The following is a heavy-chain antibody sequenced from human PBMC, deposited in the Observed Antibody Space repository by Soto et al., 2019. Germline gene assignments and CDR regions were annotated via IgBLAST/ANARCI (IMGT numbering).Heavy chain of an antibody. CDR2: IYYSGGT. D-gene: IGHD1-26*01. Sequence: QVQLQESGPGLVKPSETLSLTCTVSGGSISSYYWSWIRQPPGKGLEWIGYIYYSGGTNYNPSLKGRVTISVDASMNLFSLKLSSVTAADAAVYYCARRYGGNLDYWGQGTLVTVSS. J-gene: IGHJ4*02. CDR3: ARRYGGNLDY. CDR1: GGSISSYY. V-gene: IGHV4-59*08.